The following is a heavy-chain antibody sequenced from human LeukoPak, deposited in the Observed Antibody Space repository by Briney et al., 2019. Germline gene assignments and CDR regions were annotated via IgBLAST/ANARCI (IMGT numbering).Heavy chain of an antibody. D-gene: IGHD1-26*01. CDR3: ARVPWEMDAFDI. CDR1: GGSISSYY. J-gene: IGHJ3*02. Sequence: SETLSLTCTVSGGSISSYYWSWIRQPAGKGLEWIGRIYTSGSTNYNPSLKSRVTISVDTSKNQFSLKLSSVTAADTAVYYCARVPWEMDAFDIWGQGTMVTVSS. CDR2: IYTSGST. V-gene: IGHV4-4*07.